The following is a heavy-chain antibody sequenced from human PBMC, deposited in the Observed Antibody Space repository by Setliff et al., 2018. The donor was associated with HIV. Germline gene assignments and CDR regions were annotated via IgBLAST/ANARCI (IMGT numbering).Heavy chain of an antibody. D-gene: IGHD3-10*02. CDR1: GFTFSNYA. CDR3: VKSLMFFNWFDS. Sequence: GGSLRLSCSTSGFTFSNYAMHWVRQAPGKGLEYVSSISTNGDSTSYADSVKGRFTISRDNSKNTLYLQMSSLRTEDTAVYYCVKSLMFFNWFDSWGQGTLVNVSS. CDR2: ISTNGDST. J-gene: IGHJ5*01. V-gene: IGHV3-64D*09.